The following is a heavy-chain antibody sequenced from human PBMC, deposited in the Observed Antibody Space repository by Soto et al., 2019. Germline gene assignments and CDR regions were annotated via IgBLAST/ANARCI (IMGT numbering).Heavy chain of an antibody. CDR2: IWYDGSNK. V-gene: IGHV3-33*08. J-gene: IGHJ4*02. CDR1: GFTFSSYA. D-gene: IGHD3-22*01. Sequence: GGSLRLSCAASGFTFSSYAMHWVRQAPGKGLEWVAVIWYDGSNKYYADSVKGRFTISRDNSKNTLYLQMNSLRAEDTAVYYCARDAPESPYYYDSRYFDYWGQGTLVTVSS. CDR3: ARDAPESPYYYDSRYFDY.